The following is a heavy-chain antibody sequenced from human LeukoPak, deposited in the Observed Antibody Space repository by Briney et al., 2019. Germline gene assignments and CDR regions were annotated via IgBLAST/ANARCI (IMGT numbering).Heavy chain of an antibody. CDR1: GYTFTGYY. J-gene: IGHJ3*02. Sequence: ASVKVSCKASGYTFTGYYIHWVRQAPGQGLEWMGWISPNSGGTNSAQKFQGRVTMTRDPSISTAYMELSRLRSDDTAVYYCARGLTIIRTAPRAPLDIWGQGTMVTVSS. D-gene: IGHD3-22*01. CDR3: ARGLTIIRTAPRAPLDI. V-gene: IGHV1-2*02. CDR2: ISPNSGGT.